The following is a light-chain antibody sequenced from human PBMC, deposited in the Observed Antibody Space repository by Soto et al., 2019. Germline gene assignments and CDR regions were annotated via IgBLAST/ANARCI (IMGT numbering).Light chain of an antibody. CDR1: QSVSSSY. Sequence: EIVLTQSPGTLSLSPGERVTLSCRASQSVSSSYLAWYQQKPGQAPRLLIYDASNRATGIPDRFSGSGSGTDFTLTISRLEPEDFAMYYCHQYGISPPVTFGQGTRLEIK. J-gene: IGKJ5*01. V-gene: IGKV3-20*01. CDR3: HQYGISPPVT. CDR2: DAS.